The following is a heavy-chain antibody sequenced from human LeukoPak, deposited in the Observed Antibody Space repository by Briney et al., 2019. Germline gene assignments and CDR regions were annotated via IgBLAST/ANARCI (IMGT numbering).Heavy chain of an antibody. V-gene: IGHV4-59*01. CDR2: VHYSGTT. CDR1: SGSISSYF. D-gene: IGHD7-27*01. Sequence: SETVSLTCIVSSGSISSYFWSWIRQPPGKGLEWIGYVHYSGTTNYNPSLRGRVTISVDTSKNQFSLKLSSVTAADTAVYYCARVLNWGSFNYYFGMDVWGQGTTVTVSS. J-gene: IGHJ6*02. CDR3: ARVLNWGSFNYYFGMDV.